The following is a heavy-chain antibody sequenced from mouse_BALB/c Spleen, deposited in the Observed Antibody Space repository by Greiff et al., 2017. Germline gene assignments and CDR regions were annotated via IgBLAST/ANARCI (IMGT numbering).Heavy chain of an antibody. J-gene: IGHJ3*01. CDR2: ISSGSSTI. CDR1: GFTFSSFG. V-gene: IGHV5-17*02. D-gene: IGHD2-12*01. Sequence: EVHLVESGGGLVQPGGSRKLSCAASGFTFSSFGMHWVRQAPEKGLEWVAYISSGSSTIYYADTVKGRFNISGDNPKNTLFLQMTSLRSEDTAMYYCARSYRDYSTLFADWGQGTLVTVSA. CDR3: ARSYRDYSTLFAD.